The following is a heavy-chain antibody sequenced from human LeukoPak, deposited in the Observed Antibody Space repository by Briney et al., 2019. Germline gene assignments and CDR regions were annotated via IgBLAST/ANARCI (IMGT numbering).Heavy chain of an antibody. D-gene: IGHD3-3*01. V-gene: IGHV3-30-3*01. J-gene: IGHJ4*02. CDR1: GLTFSSYA. Sequence: GGSLRLSCAASGLTFSSYAMHWVRQAPGKGLEWVAVISYGGSNKYYADSVKGRFTISRDNSKNTLYLQMNSLRAEDTAVYYCARVTIFGVEDYWGQGTLVTVSS. CDR3: ARVTIFGVEDY. CDR2: ISYGGSNK.